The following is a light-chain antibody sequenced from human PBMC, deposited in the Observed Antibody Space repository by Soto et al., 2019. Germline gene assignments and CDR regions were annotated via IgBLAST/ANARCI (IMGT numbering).Light chain of an antibody. Sequence: EIGMTQSPATLSVSPGERATLSCRASQRVSSNLAWYQQKPGQAPRLLIYGASTRATGIPARFSGSGSGTEFTLTISSLQSEDFAVYYCQQYNNWPPYTFGQGTKLEIK. CDR2: GAS. CDR1: QRVSSN. V-gene: IGKV3-15*01. CDR3: QQYNNWPPYT. J-gene: IGKJ2*01.